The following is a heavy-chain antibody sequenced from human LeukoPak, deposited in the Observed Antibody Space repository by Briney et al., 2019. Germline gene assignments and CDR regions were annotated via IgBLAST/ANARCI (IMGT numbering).Heavy chain of an antibody. J-gene: IGHJ4*02. CDR2: IYSGGGT. Sequence: PGGSLRLSCAASGFTVSTNYMSWVRQAPGKGLEWVSLIYSGGGTYYADSVKGRFTISRDNSRNTLYLQMNSLRAEDTAVYYCARDRRKNYFDYWGQGTLVTVSS. CDR3: ARDRRKNYFDY. CDR1: GFTVSTNY. V-gene: IGHV3-66*01.